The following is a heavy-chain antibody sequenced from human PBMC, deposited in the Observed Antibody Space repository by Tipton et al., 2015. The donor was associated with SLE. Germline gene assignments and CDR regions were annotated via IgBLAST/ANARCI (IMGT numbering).Heavy chain of an antibody. D-gene: IGHD6-13*01. CDR1: GGSISSHY. V-gene: IGHV4-59*11. J-gene: IGHJ6*02. CDR2: IYYSGST. CDR3: ARDQQPHVRYYYGMDV. Sequence: TLSLTCTVSGGSISSHYWSWIRQPPGKGLEWIGSIYYSGSTYYNPSLKSRVTMSVDTSKNQFSLKLRSVTAADTAVYYSARDQQPHVRYYYGMDVWGQGTTVTVSS.